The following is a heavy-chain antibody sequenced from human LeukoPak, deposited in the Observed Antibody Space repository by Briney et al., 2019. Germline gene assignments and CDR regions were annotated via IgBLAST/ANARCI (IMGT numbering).Heavy chain of an antibody. J-gene: IGHJ4*02. Sequence: PSETLSLTCTVSGGSISSYYWSWIRRPPGKGLEWIGYIYYSGSTNYNPSLKSRVTISVDTSKNQFSLKLSSVTAADTAVYYCASRSGVSSGYYYWGQGTLVTVSS. V-gene: IGHV4-59*01. CDR2: IYYSGST. CDR3: ASRSGVSSGYYY. D-gene: IGHD3-22*01. CDR1: GGSISSYY.